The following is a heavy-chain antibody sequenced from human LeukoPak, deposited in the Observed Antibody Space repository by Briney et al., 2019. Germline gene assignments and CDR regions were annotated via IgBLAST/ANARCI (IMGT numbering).Heavy chain of an antibody. V-gene: IGHV3-74*01. CDR1: GFAFENYW. Sequence: GGSLRLSCEAFGFAFENYWMHWVRQAPGKGLEWVSSINSDGTMTNYADSVKGRFTISRDNSKNTVDLQMNGLRGDDTAVYYCAKGGGEYGDYVAFDYWGQGTLATVFS. J-gene: IGHJ4*02. CDR3: AKGGGEYGDYVAFDY. D-gene: IGHD4-17*01. CDR2: INSDGTMT.